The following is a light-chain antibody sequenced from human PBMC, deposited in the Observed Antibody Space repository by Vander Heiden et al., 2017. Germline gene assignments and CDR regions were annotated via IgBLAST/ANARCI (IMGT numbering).Light chain of an antibody. J-gene: IGLJ2*01. CDR3: AAWDDSLNGVV. CDR2: SNN. V-gene: IGLV1-44*01. CDR1: SSNIGSNT. Sequence: QSVLTQPPSASGTPGQRVTTSCSCSSSNIGSNTVNWYQQLPGTAPKLLIYSNNQRPSGVPDRFSGSKSGTSASLAISGLQSEDEADYYCAAWDDSLNGVVFGGGTKLTVL.